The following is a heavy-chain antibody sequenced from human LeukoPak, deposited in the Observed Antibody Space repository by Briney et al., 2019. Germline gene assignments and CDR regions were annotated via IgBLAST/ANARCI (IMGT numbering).Heavy chain of an antibody. D-gene: IGHD4-17*01. J-gene: IGHJ4*02. CDR1: GFTFSRYA. V-gene: IGHV3-23*01. CDR3: ASHDYGDYVSFDY. Sequence: GGSLRLSCAASGFTFSRYAMSWVRQAPGKGLEWVSAISGSGGSTYHADSVKGRFTISRDNSKNTLYLQMNSLRAEDTAVYYCASHDYGDYVSFDYWGQGTLVTVSS. CDR2: ISGSGGST.